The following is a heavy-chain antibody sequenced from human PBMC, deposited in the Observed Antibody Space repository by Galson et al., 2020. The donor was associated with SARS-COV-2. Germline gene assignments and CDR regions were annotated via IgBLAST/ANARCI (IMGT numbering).Heavy chain of an antibody. Sequence: GGSLRLSCAASGFTFSSYWMYWVRQAPGKGLVCVSRISTDVSTTRYADSVKGRFTISRDSAKSTLYLQMNSLRAEDTAVYYCARGHQMDVWGQGTTVTVSS. D-gene: IGHD2-2*01. CDR1: GFTFSSYW. J-gene: IGHJ6*02. CDR3: ARGHQMDV. CDR2: ISTDVSTT. V-gene: IGHV3-74*01.